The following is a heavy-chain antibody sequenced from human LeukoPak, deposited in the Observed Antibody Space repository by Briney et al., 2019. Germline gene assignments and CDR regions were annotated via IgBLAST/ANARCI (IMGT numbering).Heavy chain of an antibody. CDR1: GGSISSSSYY. CDR2: IYYSGST. Sequence: KTSETLSLTCTVSGGSISSSSYYWGWIRQPPGKGLEWIGSIYYSGSTYYNPSLKSRVTISVDTSKNQFSLKLSSVTAADTAMYYCARVIAVAGGVPPRYFDYWGQGTLVTVSS. D-gene: IGHD6-19*01. J-gene: IGHJ4*02. V-gene: IGHV4-39*07. CDR3: ARVIAVAGGVPPRYFDY.